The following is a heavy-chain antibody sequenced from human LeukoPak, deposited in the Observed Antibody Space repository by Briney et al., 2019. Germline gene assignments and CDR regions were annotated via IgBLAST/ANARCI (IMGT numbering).Heavy chain of an antibody. CDR2: IHHSGNT. V-gene: IGHV4-38-2*02. J-gene: IGHJ6*03. CDR3: ARVPRTVRLHYYYYMDV. Sequence: SETLSLTCTVSVYSISRGYYWGWIRQPPGKGLEWIGSIHHSGNTYYNPSLKSRVTISVDTSKNQFSLKLSSMTAADTAVYYCARVPRTVRLHYYYYMDVWGKGTTVTVSS. CDR1: VYSISRGYY. D-gene: IGHD2-15*01.